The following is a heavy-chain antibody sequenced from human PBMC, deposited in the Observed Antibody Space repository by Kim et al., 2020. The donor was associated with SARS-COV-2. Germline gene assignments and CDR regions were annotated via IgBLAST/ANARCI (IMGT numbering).Heavy chain of an antibody. V-gene: IGHV3-7*01. D-gene: IGHD3-16*01. CDR1: GFTFSDYW. Sequence: GGSLRLSCAASGFTFSDYWMTWVRQAPGKGLEWVANVKHDGSEIYYVDSVKGRFTISRDNAKNSLYLQMNILEVEDTAVYYCAKDGVIAGGGVDRWGQ. J-gene: IGHJ5*02. CDR2: VKHDGSEI. CDR3: AKDGVIAGGGVDR.